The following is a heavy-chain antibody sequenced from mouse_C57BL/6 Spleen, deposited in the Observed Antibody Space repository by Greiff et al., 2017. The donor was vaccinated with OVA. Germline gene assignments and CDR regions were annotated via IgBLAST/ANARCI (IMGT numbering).Heavy chain of an antibody. D-gene: IGHD2-3*01. CDR3: ARSGYDDYAMDY. CDR2: IHPNSGST. V-gene: IGHV1-64*01. J-gene: IGHJ4*01. CDR1: GYTFTSYW. Sequence: QVQLQQPGAELVKPGASVKLSCKASGYTFTSYWMHWVKQRPGQGLEWIGMIHPNSGSTNYNEKFKSKATLTVDKSSSTAYMQLSSLTSEDSAVYYCARSGYDDYAMDYWGQGTSVTVSS.